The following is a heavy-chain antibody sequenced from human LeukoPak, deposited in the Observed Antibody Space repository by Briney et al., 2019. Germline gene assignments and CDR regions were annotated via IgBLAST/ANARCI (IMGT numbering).Heavy chain of an antibody. CDR1: GFTFSSYA. Sequence: GGSLRLSCAASGFTFSSYAMHWVRQAPGKGLEWVAVISYDGSNKYYADSVKGRFTISRDNSKNTLYLQMNSLRAEDTAVYYCARAFFSYGDSGSYYEVAFDIWGQGTMVTVSS. D-gene: IGHD1-26*01. CDR2: ISYDGSNK. CDR3: ARAFFSYGDSGSYYEVAFDI. J-gene: IGHJ3*02. V-gene: IGHV3-30-3*01.